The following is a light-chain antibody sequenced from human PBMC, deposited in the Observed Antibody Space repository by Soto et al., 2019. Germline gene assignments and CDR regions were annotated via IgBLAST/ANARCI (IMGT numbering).Light chain of an antibody. V-gene: IGKV1-5*01. CDR2: DAS. J-gene: IGKJ1*01. Sequence: DIQMTQSPSTLSASVGDRVTITCRASQSISSWLAWYQQKPGKAPKLLIYDASSLESGVPSRFSGSGSGTEFTLTISSLQPDDSATYYCQQYNSHRTFGQGTGGYQ. CDR3: QQYNSHRT. CDR1: QSISSW.